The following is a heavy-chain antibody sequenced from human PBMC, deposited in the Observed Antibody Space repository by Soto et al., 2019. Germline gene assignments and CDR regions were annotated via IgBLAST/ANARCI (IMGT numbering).Heavy chain of an antibody. Sequence: QVQLVESGGGVVQPGRSLRLSCAASGFTFSSYGMHWVRQAPGKGLAWVAVISYDGSNKYYADSVKGRFTISRDNSKNTLDLQMNSLIDEDTAVYYCAEDGGNYYYYYGMDVWGQGTMVTVSS. CDR2: ISYDGSNK. CDR1: GFTFSSYG. J-gene: IGHJ6*02. V-gene: IGHV3-30*18. CDR3: AEDGGNYYYYYGMDV. D-gene: IGHD3-16*01.